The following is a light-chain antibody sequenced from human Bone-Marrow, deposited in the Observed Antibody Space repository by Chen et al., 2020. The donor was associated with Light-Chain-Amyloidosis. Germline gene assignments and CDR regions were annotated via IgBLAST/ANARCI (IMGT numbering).Light chain of an antibody. CDR1: SSDVGSYNL. V-gene: IGLV2-23*02. J-gene: IGLJ3*02. CDR2: EVS. Sequence: QSALTQPASVSGSPGQSITISFTGTSSDVGSYNLFSWYQQHPGKAPKLMIYEVSKRPSGVSNRVSGSKSGNTASLTISGLQAEDEADYYCCSYAGSSTWVFGGGTKLTVL. CDR3: CSYAGSSTWV.